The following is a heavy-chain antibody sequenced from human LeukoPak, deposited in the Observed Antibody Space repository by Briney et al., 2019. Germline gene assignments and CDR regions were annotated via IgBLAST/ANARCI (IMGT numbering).Heavy chain of an antibody. CDR3: ATVSHLRVGATGGGHYFDY. Sequence: ASVKVSCKVSGYTLTELSMHWVRQAPGKGLEWMGGFDPEDGETIYAQKFQGRVTMTEDTSTDTAYMELSSLRSEDTAVYYRATVSHLRVGATGGGHYFDYWGQGTLVTVSS. J-gene: IGHJ4*02. CDR1: GYTLTELS. V-gene: IGHV1-24*01. D-gene: IGHD1-26*01. CDR2: FDPEDGET.